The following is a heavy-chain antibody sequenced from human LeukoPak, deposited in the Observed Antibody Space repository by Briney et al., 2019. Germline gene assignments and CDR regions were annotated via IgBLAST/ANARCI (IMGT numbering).Heavy chain of an antibody. V-gene: IGHV3-30-3*01. Sequence: GGSLRRSCAASGFTFSSYAMHWVRQAPGKGLEGGAVISYDGSNKYYADSVKGRFTISRDNSKNTLYLQMNSLRAEDTAGYYCARDPAYYDYVWGSYRYTAFDYWGQGTLVTVSS. CDR3: ARDPAYYDYVWGSYRYTAFDY. J-gene: IGHJ4*02. D-gene: IGHD3-16*02. CDR2: ISYDGSNK. CDR1: GFTFSSYA.